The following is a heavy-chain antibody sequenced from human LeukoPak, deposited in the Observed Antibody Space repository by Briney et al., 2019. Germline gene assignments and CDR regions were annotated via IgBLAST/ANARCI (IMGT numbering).Heavy chain of an antibody. CDR1: GGSISSYY. CDR3: ARGPGYSSSWDI. CDR2: IYYSGST. D-gene: IGHD6-13*01. Sequence: SETLSLTCTVSGGSISSYYWSWIRQPPGKGLEWIGYIYYSGSTNYNPSLKSRVTISVDTSKNQFSLKLSSVTAADTAVYYCARGPGYSSSWDIWGQGTMVTVSS. V-gene: IGHV4-59*12. J-gene: IGHJ3*02.